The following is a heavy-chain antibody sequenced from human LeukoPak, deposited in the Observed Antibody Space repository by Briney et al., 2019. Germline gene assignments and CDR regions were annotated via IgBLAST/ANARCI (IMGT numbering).Heavy chain of an antibody. CDR1: GGSFSAYY. CDR3: ARGFGFLEWLLKGYYYYGLDV. D-gene: IGHD3-3*01. J-gene: IGHJ6*02. V-gene: IGHV4-34*01. CDR2: INHSGST. Sequence: SETLSLTCAVYGGSFSAYYWSWIRQPPGKGLEWVGEINHSGSTNYNPSLKSRVTISVDTSKNQISLKLSSVTAADTAVYYCARGFGFLEWLLKGYYYYGLDVWGPGATVTVSS.